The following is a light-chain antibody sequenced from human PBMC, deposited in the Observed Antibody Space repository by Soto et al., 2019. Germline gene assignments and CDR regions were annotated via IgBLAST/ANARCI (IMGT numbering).Light chain of an antibody. V-gene: IGKV1-12*01. CDR2: AAS. J-gene: IGKJ4*01. CDR1: QGISRW. Sequence: DIQMTQSPSSVSASVGDRVTITCRASQGISRWLAWYQQKPGKAPNLLIYAASSLQTGVPSRFSGRGSGTDCTLNISILQAEDVVTYFCQQANTFPTFGGGTKVEIK. CDR3: QQANTFPT.